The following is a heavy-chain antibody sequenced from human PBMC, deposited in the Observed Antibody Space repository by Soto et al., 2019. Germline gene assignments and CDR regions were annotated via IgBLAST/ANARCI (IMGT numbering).Heavy chain of an antibody. V-gene: IGHV1-18*01. J-gene: IGHJ6*02. CDR3: AAIHQNWNYPVDYYGMDV. Sequence: GASVKVSCKASGYTFTSYGISWVRQAPGQGLEWMGWISAYNGNTNYAQKLQGRVTMTTDTSTSTAYMELSSLRSEDTAVYYCAAIHQNWNYPVDYYGMDVWGQGTTVTVSS. CDR2: ISAYNGNT. D-gene: IGHD1-7*01. CDR1: GYTFTSYG.